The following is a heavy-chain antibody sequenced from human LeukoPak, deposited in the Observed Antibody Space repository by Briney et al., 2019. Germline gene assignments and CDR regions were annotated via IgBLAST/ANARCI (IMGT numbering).Heavy chain of an antibody. V-gene: IGHV4-30-4*01. Sequence: PSETLSLTCTVSGGSISSGDYYWSWIRQPPGKGLEWIGYIYYSGSTYYNPSLKSRVTISVDTSKNQFSLKLSSVTAADTAVYYCAREANLNYPGLGAFDIWGQGTMVTVSS. D-gene: IGHD1-7*01. CDR3: AREANLNYPGLGAFDI. CDR2: IYYSGST. CDR1: GGSISSGDYY. J-gene: IGHJ3*02.